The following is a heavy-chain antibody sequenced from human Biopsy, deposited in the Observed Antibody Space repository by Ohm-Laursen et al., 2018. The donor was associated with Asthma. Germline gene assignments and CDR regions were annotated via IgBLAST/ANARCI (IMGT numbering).Heavy chain of an antibody. D-gene: IGHD4-17*01. CDR2: VFYSGTT. V-gene: IGHV4-30-4*01. J-gene: IGHJ6*02. CDR3: ARAASYGDVYFGIDV. Sequence: SETLSLTCIVSGAYIETPDYHWSWIRQSPGKGLEWIGFVFYSGTTHYSRSLERRLYISIDTARNEFSMRLRSLTAADTAVYFCARAASYGDVYFGIDVWGPGTTVSV. CDR1: GAYIETPDYH.